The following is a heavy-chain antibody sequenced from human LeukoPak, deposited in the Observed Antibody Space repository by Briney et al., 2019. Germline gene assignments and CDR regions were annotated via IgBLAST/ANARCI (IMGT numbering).Heavy chain of an antibody. D-gene: IGHD3-10*01. CDR3: ARDGSGSYLNWFDP. J-gene: IGHJ5*02. Sequence: PSETLSLTCTVSGGSISSYYWNWIRQPPGKGLEWNGHTYNSGSTNYNPSLKSRVTISVDTSKNQFSLKLTSVTAADTAVYYCARDGSGSYLNWFDPWGQGTLVTVSS. CDR2: TYNSGST. CDR1: GGSISSYY. V-gene: IGHV4-59*01.